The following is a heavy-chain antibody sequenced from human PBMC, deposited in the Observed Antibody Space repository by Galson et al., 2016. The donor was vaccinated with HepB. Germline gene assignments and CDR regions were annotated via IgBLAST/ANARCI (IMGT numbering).Heavy chain of an antibody. V-gene: IGHV1-18*01. D-gene: IGHD2/OR15-2a*01. CDR3: ARDVQYRFDS. CDR2: ISTYSGNT. CDR1: GYTFTTSG. Sequence: SVKVSCKASGYTFTTSGISWVRQAPGQGLEWMGWISTYSGNTKYAQKFQGGLTLTTDSSTTTSYMELRCLGFDDTALYYCARDVQYRFDSWGQGTLVTVSS. J-gene: IGHJ4*02.